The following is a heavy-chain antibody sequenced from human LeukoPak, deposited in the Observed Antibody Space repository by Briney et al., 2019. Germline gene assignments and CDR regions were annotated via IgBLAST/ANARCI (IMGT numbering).Heavy chain of an antibody. V-gene: IGHV4-59*08. J-gene: IGHJ5*02. CDR3: ARQGVTVAETFDH. CDR2: IYYSGSP. D-gene: IGHD6-19*01. CDR1: GGSISTYY. Sequence: SETLSLTCTVSGGSISTYYWSWIRQPPGKRLEWIGYIYYSGSPNYNPSLKSRVTISVDTSKNQFSLKLSSVTAADTAVYYCARQGVTVAETFDHWAQGTLVTVSS.